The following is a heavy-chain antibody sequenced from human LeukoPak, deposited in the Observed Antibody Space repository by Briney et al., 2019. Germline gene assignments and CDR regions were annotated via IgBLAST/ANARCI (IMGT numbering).Heavy chain of an antibody. CDR1: GGSFSGYY. J-gene: IGHJ4*02. D-gene: IGHD5-24*01. Sequence: SETLSLTCAVYGGSFSGYYWSWIRQPPGKGLEWIGEINHSGSTNYNPSLKSRVTISVDTSKTQFSLKLSSVTAADTAVYYCARSRLHPIIFDYWGQGTLATVSS. CDR3: ARSRLHPIIFDY. V-gene: IGHV4-34*01. CDR2: INHSGST.